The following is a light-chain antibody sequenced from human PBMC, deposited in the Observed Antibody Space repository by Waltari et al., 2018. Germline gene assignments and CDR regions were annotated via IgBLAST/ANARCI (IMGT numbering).Light chain of an antibody. CDR1: ALPKQY. CDR2: KDR. V-gene: IGLV3-25*03. J-gene: IGLJ2*01. CDR3: QSADSSGTYVV. Sequence: SYELTQPPSVSVSPGQTARITCSGDALPKQYAYWDQPKPGQAPGLVRYKDRGRPSGIPERFSCSNSGRTVTLTISGVQAEDEADYYCQSADSSGTYVVFGGGTKLTVL.